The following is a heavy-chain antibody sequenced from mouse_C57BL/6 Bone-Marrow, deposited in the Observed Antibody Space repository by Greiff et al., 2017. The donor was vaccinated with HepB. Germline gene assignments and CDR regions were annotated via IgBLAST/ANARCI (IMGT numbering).Heavy chain of an antibody. J-gene: IGHJ3*01. D-gene: IGHD1-1*02. Sequence: EVQVVESGPGLVKPSQSLSLTCSVTGYSITSGYYWNWIRQFPGNKLEWMGYISYDGSNNYNPSLKNRISNTRDTSKNQFFLKLNSVTTEDTATYYCARAGGKAWFAYWGQGTLVTVSA. CDR3: ARAGGKAWFAY. CDR1: GYSITSGYY. CDR2: ISYDGSN. V-gene: IGHV3-6*01.